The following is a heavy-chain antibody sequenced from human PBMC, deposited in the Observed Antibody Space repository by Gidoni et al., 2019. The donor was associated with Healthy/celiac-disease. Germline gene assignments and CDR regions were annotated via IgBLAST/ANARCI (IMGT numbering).Heavy chain of an antibody. CDR2: ISSSSSYV. J-gene: IGHJ4*02. D-gene: IGHD2-2*02. Sequence: EVQLVESGGGLVKPGGSMRLSCAASGFTFSSYSMNWVRQASWQGLEGVSSISSSSSYVYYADSVKGRFTISRDNAKNSLYLQMNSLRAEDTAVYYCAREGGYWSNTSCYSPIDYWGQGTLVTVSS. CDR1: GFTFSSYS. V-gene: IGHV3-21*01. CDR3: AREGGYWSNTSCYSPIDY.